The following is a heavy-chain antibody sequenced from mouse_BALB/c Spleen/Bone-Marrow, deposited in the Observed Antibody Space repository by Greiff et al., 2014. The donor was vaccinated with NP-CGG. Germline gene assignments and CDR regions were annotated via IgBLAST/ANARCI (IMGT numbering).Heavy chain of an antibody. Sequence: EVQLQQSGAELVKPGASVKLSCTASDFKIKDANMHWGKQSLEQGLEWIGRIDPANVNTKYDTKFQGKATITADTSSNTAYLLLSSLTSEDTAVYYCAVYYYGRSSFAYWGQGTLVTVSA. CDR3: AVYYYGRSSFAY. D-gene: IGHD1-1*01. CDR1: DFKIKDAN. CDR2: IDPANVNT. J-gene: IGHJ3*01. V-gene: IGHV14-3*02.